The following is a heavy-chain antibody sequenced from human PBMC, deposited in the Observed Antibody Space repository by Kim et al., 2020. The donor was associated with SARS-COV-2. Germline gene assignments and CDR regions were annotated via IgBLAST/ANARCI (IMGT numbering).Heavy chain of an antibody. CDR3: AKANLYSNYYYFDY. V-gene: IGHV3-33*06. D-gene: IGHD4-4*01. CDR1: GFTFSSYA. J-gene: IGHJ4*02. Sequence: GGSLRLSCAASGFTFSSYAMHWVRQAPGKGLEWVAVIWYDGSNKYYADSVKGRFTISRDNSKNTLYLQMNSLRAEDTAVYYCAKANLYSNYYYFDYRGQGTLVTVSS. CDR2: IWYDGSNK.